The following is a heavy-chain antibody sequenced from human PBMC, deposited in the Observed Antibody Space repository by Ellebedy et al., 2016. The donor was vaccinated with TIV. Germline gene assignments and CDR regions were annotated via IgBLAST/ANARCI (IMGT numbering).Heavy chain of an antibody. V-gene: IGHV3-33*01. D-gene: IGHD1-26*01. CDR2: IWYDGSSK. Sequence: GESLKISCAASGFTFSSYGMHWVRQAPGKGLEWVALIWYDGSSKYYADSVKGRFTISRDNSKTTLSLQLNTLRAEDTAVYYCARGHRWELRHYYYGMDVWGQGTTVSVSS. CDR1: GFTFSSYG. J-gene: IGHJ6*02. CDR3: ARGHRWELRHYYYGMDV.